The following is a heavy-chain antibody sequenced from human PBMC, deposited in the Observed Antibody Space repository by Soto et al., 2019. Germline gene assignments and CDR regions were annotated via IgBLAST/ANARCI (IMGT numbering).Heavy chain of an antibody. CDR3: ARVRRPETAYSALDY. J-gene: IGHJ4*02. D-gene: IGHD6-13*01. Sequence: EVQLVESGGGLVQPGESLRLSCAASGFTFNSYWMYWVRQAPGKGLAFVSRIKSDGSATTYADSVKGRFTISRDNAKNKLHLQMNSLRAEDTAVYHCARVRRPETAYSALDYWGQGTLVAVSS. V-gene: IGHV3-74*01. CDR1: GFTFNSYW. CDR2: IKSDGSAT.